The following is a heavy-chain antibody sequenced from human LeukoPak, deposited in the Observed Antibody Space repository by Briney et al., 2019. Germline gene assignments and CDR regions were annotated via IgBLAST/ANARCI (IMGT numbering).Heavy chain of an antibody. Sequence: ASVRVSCKASGYTFISYNISWVRQAPGQGLEWMGGIIPIFGTPNYAQKFQGRVTITADESTSTAYMELSSLRSEDTAVYYCARDARHRYCSSTSCYRGWFDPWGQGTLVTVSS. CDR2: IIPIFGTP. J-gene: IGHJ5*02. CDR3: ARDARHRYCSSTSCYRGWFDP. V-gene: IGHV1-69*13. CDR1: GYTFISYN. D-gene: IGHD2-2*01.